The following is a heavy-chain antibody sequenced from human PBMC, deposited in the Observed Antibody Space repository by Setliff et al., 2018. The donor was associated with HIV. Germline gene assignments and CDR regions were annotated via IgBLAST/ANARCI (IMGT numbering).Heavy chain of an antibody. V-gene: IGHV1-46*01. D-gene: IGHD6-19*01. J-gene: IGHJ4*02. CDR1: GGTSSTYA. Sequence: ASVKVSCKASGGTSSTYAINWVRQAPGQGLEWMGILNPSEGTTSFAQKLQGRVTMTTDTSTSTAYMELSSLRSEDTAVYYCARDQAIAVAGTLDYWGQGTLVTVSS. CDR3: ARDQAIAVAGTLDY. CDR2: LNPSEGTT.